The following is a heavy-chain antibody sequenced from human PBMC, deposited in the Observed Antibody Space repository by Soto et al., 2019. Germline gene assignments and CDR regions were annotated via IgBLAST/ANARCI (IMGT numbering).Heavy chain of an antibody. CDR2: ISYDGSNK. V-gene: IGHV3-30-3*01. CDR3: ARDRVMIVVVPGPGYFDY. CDR1: GFTFSSYA. D-gene: IGHD3-22*01. Sequence: QVQLVESGGGVVQPGRSLRLSCAASGFTFSSYAMHWVRQAPGKGLEWVAVISYDGSNKYYADSVKGRFTICRNNSKNTLYLQMNSLRAEDTAVYYCARDRVMIVVVPGPGYFDYWGQGTLVTVST. J-gene: IGHJ4*02.